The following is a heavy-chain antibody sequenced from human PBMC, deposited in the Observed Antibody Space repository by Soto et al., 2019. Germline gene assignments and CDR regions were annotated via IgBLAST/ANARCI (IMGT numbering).Heavy chain of an antibody. J-gene: IGHJ4*02. Sequence: SETLSLTCTVSGGSISSYYWSWIRQPPGKGLEWIGYIYYSGSTNYNPSLKSRVTISVDTSKNQFSLKLSSVTAADTAVYYCASSSYYYDSSGYYPPFDYWGQGTLVTVS. CDR2: IYYSGST. CDR3: ASSSYYYDSSGYYPPFDY. V-gene: IGHV4-59*01. D-gene: IGHD3-22*01. CDR1: GGSISSYY.